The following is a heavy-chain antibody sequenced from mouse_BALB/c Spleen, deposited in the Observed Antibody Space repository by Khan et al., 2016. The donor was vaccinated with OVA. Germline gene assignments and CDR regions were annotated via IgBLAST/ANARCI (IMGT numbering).Heavy chain of an antibody. CDR1: GYSITSDYA. Sequence: EVELVESGPGLVKPSQSLSLTCTVTGYSITSDYAWNWIRQFPGNTLEWMGYISYSGSTNYNPSLKSRISITRDTSKNQFILQLNSVTTEDTATDYCARDGSRYNYAMDYWGQGTSVTVSS. CDR2: ISYSGST. CDR3: ARDGSRYNYAMDY. V-gene: IGHV3-2*02. J-gene: IGHJ4*01. D-gene: IGHD2-3*01.